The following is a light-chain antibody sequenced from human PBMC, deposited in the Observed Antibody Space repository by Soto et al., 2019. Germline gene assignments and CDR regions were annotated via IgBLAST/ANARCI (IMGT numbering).Light chain of an antibody. Sequence: QSVLTQPPSVSGAPGQRVTISCTGSSSNIGTDYDVHWYQQLPGTAPKLLIYDNNNRPSGVPDRFSGSKSGTSASLAITGLQAEDEADYYCQSYDSSLSGVVFGGGTKLTV. CDR1: SSNIGTDYD. CDR3: QSYDSSLSGVV. V-gene: IGLV1-40*01. CDR2: DNN. J-gene: IGLJ2*01.